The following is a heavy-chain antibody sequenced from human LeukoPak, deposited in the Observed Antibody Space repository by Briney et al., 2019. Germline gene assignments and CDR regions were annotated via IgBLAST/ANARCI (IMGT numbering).Heavy chain of an antibody. CDR1: GYTFTDYY. Sequence: GASAKVSCKASGYTFTDYYIHWVRQAPGQGLEWMGGIIPIFGTANYAQKFQGRVTITADESTSTAYMELSSLRSEDTAVYYCARELSWAFDIWGQGTMVTVSS. CDR2: IIPIFGTA. V-gene: IGHV1-69*13. J-gene: IGHJ3*02. D-gene: IGHD3-16*02. CDR3: ARELSWAFDI.